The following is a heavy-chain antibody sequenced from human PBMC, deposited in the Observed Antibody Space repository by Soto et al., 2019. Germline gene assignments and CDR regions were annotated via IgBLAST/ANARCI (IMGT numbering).Heavy chain of an antibody. CDR2: IYYSGST. CDR3: ARARDYDILTGYYFDY. Sequence: SETLSLTCTVSGGSISSSSYYWGWIRQPPGKGLEWIGSIYYSGSTYYNPSLKSRVTISVDTSKNQFSLKLSSVTAADTAVYYCARARDYDILTGYYFDYWGQGTLVTVSS. V-gene: IGHV4-39*07. J-gene: IGHJ4*02. D-gene: IGHD3-9*01. CDR1: GGSISSSSYY.